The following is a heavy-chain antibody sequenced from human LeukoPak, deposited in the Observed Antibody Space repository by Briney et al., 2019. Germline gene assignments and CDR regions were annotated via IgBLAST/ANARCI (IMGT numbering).Heavy chain of an antibody. D-gene: IGHD2-21*02. CDR2: ISSSSSYI. V-gene: IGHV3-21*01. CDR3: ARDRDCGGDCYTFDY. CDR1: GFTFTSYA. Sequence: GGSLRLSCVASGFTFTSYAMSWVRQAPGKGLEWVSSISSSSSYIYYADSVKGRFTISRDNAKNSLYLQMNSLRAEDTAVYYCARDRDCGGDCYTFDYWGQGTLVTVSS. J-gene: IGHJ4*02.